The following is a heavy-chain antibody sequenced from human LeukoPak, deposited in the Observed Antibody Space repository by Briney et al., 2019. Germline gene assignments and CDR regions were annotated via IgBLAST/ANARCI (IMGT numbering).Heavy chain of an antibody. Sequence: PSQTLSLTCAVSGGSINSDSYSWSWIRQPPGKGLEWIGYIYYSGTTYYNPSLKSRVTISLDASKNQFSLKLSSVTAADRAVYYCARDGISNWNDVGFDPWGKGTLVTVSS. CDR1: GGSINSDSYS. J-gene: IGHJ5*02. V-gene: IGHV4-30-4*07. D-gene: IGHD1-20*01. CDR2: IYYSGTT. CDR3: ARDGISNWNDVGFDP.